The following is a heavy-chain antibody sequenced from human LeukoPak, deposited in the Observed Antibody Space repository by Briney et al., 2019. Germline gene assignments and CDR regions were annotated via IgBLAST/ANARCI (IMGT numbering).Heavy chain of an antibody. Sequence: GGPLRLSCAASGFTVSNNYMIWFRQAPGKGLEWVSLIYSGGRTYYADSVKGRFTISRDNAKNSLYLQMNSLRAEDTAVYYCARGTIFRGVDFDYWGQGTLVTVSS. J-gene: IGHJ4*02. CDR1: GFTVSNNY. D-gene: IGHD3-10*01. V-gene: IGHV3-66*01. CDR3: ARGTIFRGVDFDY. CDR2: IYSGGRT.